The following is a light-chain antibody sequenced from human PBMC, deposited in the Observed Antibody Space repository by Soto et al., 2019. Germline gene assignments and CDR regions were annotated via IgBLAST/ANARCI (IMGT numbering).Light chain of an antibody. Sequence: EVVMRQSPASLSLSPGETATVSCRASQSVPRHLAWYQQRPGLAPRLLIYDSSSRATGIPDRFSGSGSGTDFTLTISSLEPEDFAVYYCQQTSNWPPEITFGQGTRLEIK. CDR1: QSVPRH. V-gene: IGKV3-11*01. CDR2: DSS. J-gene: IGKJ5*01. CDR3: QQTSNWPPEIT.